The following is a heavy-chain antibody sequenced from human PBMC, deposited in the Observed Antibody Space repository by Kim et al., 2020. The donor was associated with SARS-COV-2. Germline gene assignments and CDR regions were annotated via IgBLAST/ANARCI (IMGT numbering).Heavy chain of an antibody. CDR3: AKDLGGSGSYYNGGAYYYYGMDA. J-gene: IGHJ6*02. CDR1: GFTFSSYA. D-gene: IGHD3-10*01. CDR2: ISGSGGST. V-gene: IGHV3-23*01. Sequence: GGSLRLSCAASGFTFSSYAMSWVRQAPGKGLEWVSAISGSGGSTYYADSVKGRFTISRDNSKNTLYLQMNSLRAEDTAVYYCAKDLGGSGSYYNGGAYYYYGMDAWGQGTTVTVSS.